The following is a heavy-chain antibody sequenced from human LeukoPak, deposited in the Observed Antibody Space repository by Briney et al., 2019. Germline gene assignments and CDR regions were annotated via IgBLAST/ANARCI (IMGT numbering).Heavy chain of an antibody. CDR3: AKAAVGDVFSFDY. D-gene: IGHD1-26*01. Sequence: GGSLRLSCAASGFTFSSYAMSWVRQAPGKGLEWVSAISGSGGSTFYRDSVKGRFTISRDNSKNTLYLQMNSLRAEDTAVYYCAKAAVGDVFSFDYWGQGTLVTVSS. CDR1: GFTFSSYA. J-gene: IGHJ4*02. V-gene: IGHV3-23*01. CDR2: ISGSGGST.